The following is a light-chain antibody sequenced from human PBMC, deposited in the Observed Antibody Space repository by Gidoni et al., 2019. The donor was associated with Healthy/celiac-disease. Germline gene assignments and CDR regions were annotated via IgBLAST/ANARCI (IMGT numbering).Light chain of an antibody. J-gene: IGKJ5*01. CDR3: QQYDNLPIT. CDR2: DAS. V-gene: IGKV1-33*01. Sequence: DIQMTQSPSSLSASVGDRVTIPCQASQDISNYVNWYQQKPGKAPKLLIYDASNLETGVPSRFSGSGSGTDFTFTISSLQPEDIATYYCQQYDNLPITFGQGTRLEIK. CDR1: QDISNY.